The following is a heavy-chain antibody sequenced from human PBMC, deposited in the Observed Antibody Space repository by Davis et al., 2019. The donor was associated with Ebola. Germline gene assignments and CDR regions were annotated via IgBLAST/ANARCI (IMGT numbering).Heavy chain of an antibody. CDR2: IYSGGST. CDR1: GFTVSSNY. CDR3: ARVVRYYDFWKAHYYYMDV. D-gene: IGHD3-3*01. Sequence: GESLKISCAASGFTVSSNYMSWVRQAPGKGLEWVSVIYSGGSTYYADAVKGRFTISRDNSKNTLYLQMNSLRAEDTAVYYCARVVRYYDFWKAHYYYMDVWGKGTTVTVSS. V-gene: IGHV3-53*01. J-gene: IGHJ6*03.